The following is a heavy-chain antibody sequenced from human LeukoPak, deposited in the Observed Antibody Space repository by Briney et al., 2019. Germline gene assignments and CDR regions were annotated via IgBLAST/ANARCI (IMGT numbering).Heavy chain of an antibody. CDR2: IYYSGST. Sequence: SETLSLTCTVSGGSISSSSYYWGWIRQPPGKGLEWIGYIYYSGSTNYNPSLKSRVTISVDTSKNQFSLKLSSVTAADTAVYYCARVGGPVDYWGQGTLVTVSS. CDR3: ARVGGPVDY. J-gene: IGHJ4*02. D-gene: IGHD3-16*01. CDR1: GGSISSSSYY. V-gene: IGHV4-61*05.